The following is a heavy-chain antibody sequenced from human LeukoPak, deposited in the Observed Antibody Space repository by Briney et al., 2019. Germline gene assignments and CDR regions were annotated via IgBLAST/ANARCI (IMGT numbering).Heavy chain of an antibody. Sequence: PSETLSLTCTVSGGSISSYYWSWIRQPPGKGLEWIGYIYYSGSTYYNPPLKSRVTISVDTSKNQFSLKLSSVTAADTAVYYCARIQYGDYDDYWGQGTLVTVSS. CDR1: GGSISSYY. J-gene: IGHJ4*02. D-gene: IGHD4-17*01. V-gene: IGHV4-59*12. CDR3: ARIQYGDYDDY. CDR2: IYYSGST.